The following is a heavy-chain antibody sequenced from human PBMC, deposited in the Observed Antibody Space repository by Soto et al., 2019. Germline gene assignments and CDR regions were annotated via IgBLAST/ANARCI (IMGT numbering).Heavy chain of an antibody. V-gene: IGHV3-30-3*01. CDR3: ARDPGELLPPGDWYFDL. Sequence: QVQLVESGGGVVQPGRSLRLSCAASGFTFSSYAMHWVRQAPGKGLEWVAVISYDGSNKYYADSVKGRFTISRDNSKNTLYLQMNSLRAEDTAVYYCARDPGELLPPGDWYFDLWGRGTLVTVFS. J-gene: IGHJ2*01. D-gene: IGHD1-26*01. CDR2: ISYDGSNK. CDR1: GFTFSSYA.